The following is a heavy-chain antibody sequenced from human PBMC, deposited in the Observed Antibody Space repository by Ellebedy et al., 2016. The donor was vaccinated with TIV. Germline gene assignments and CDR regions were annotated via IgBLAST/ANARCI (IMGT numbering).Heavy chain of an antibody. CDR1: GGSINSRH. J-gene: IGHJ6*03. CDR3: ARDDVEVITVESFSYYVDV. Sequence: GSLRLSCTVSGGSINSRHWSWIRQSPGKGLEWIGHIYYSGTTDYNPSLVRRVTISADTSESQFFLRLRRVTAADTAVYYCARDDVEVITVESFSYYVDVWGKGTTAIVSS. V-gene: IGHV4-59*11. D-gene: IGHD3-22*01. CDR2: IYYSGTT.